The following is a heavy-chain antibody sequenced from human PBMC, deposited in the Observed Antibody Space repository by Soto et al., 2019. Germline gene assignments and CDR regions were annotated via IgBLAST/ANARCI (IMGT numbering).Heavy chain of an antibody. CDR3: ANHAAFLVHARWVY. V-gene: IGHV3-23*01. CDR1: GFTFSSYA. J-gene: IGHJ4*02. CDR2: ISGSGGST. Sequence: GGSLRLSCAASGFTFSSYAMSWVRQAPGKGLEWVSAISGSGGSTYYADSVKGRFTISRDNSKNTLYLEMNSLRAEDTAVYYCANHAAFLVHARWVYWGQGTLVTVSS. D-gene: IGHD2-21*02.